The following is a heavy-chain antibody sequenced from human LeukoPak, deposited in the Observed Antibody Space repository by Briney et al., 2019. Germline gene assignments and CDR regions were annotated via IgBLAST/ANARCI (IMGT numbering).Heavy chain of an antibody. CDR1: GFTFSSYS. V-gene: IGHV3-23*01. D-gene: IGHD6-6*01. J-gene: IGHJ5*02. Sequence: GGSLRLSCAASGFTFSSYSMNWVRQAPGKGLEWVSAISGSGGSTYYADSVKGRFTISRDNSKNTLYLQMNSLRAEDTAVYYCAKKVRIAARPGGGPFDPWGQGTLVTVSS. CDR3: AKKVRIAARPGGGPFDP. CDR2: ISGSGGST.